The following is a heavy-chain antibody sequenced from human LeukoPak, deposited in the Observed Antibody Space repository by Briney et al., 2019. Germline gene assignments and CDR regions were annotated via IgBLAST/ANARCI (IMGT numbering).Heavy chain of an antibody. CDR2: IKTDGGET. V-gene: IGHV3-7*01. J-gene: IGHJ4*02. Sequence: GGSLRLSCAASGLTFSIYWMSWVRQAPGKGLEWVANIKTDGGETYYVDSVKGRFTISRDKAKNPLYLQMNSLIAEDTGIYYCARDAYSCSCDYWGQGTLVTVSS. CDR1: GLTFSIYW. CDR3: ARDAYSCSCDY. D-gene: IGHD1-26*01.